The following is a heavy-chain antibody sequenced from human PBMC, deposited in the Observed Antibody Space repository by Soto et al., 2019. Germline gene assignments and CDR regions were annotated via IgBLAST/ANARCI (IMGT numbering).Heavy chain of an antibody. CDR1: GFTFSDYP. Sequence: QLVESGGGLVHPGGSLRLSCAASGFTFSDYPMNWVRQAPGKGLEWVSSIRTISSAIYFADSVRGGFTIPRDNARNSLYLQMTSLRDEDTAVYYCARETPGFDSWGQGTLVTVSS. D-gene: IGHD2-15*01. CDR2: IRTISSAI. V-gene: IGHV3-48*02. CDR3: ARETPGFDS. J-gene: IGHJ4*02.